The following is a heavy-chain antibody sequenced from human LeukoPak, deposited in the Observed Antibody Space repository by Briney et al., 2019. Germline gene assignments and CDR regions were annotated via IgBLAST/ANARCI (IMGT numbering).Heavy chain of an antibody. J-gene: IGHJ5*02. V-gene: IGHV3-74*01. D-gene: IGHD2-2*01. CDR3: ARDYYPDIVVVPAAVNWFDP. CDR2: VNSDGSST. Sequence: GGSLRLSCAASGFSFSSYGMHWVRQAPGKGLVWVSRVNSDGSSTTYADSVKGRFTISRDNAKNTLYLQMNSLRAEDTAVYYCARDYYPDIVVVPAAVNWFDPWGQGTLVTVSS. CDR1: GFSFSSYG.